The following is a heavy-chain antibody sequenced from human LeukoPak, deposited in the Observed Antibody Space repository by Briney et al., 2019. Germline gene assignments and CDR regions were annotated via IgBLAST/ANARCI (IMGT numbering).Heavy chain of an antibody. CDR2: IIPIFGTA. J-gene: IGHJ4*02. CDR3: ARGSPYGDYEIGY. V-gene: IGHV1-69*13. D-gene: IGHD4-17*01. Sequence: ASVKVSCKASGGTFSSYAISWVRQAPGQGLEWMGGIIPIFGTANYAQKFQGRVTTTADESTSTAYMELSSLRSEDTAVYYCARGSPYGDYEIGYWGQGTLVTVSS. CDR1: GGTFSSYA.